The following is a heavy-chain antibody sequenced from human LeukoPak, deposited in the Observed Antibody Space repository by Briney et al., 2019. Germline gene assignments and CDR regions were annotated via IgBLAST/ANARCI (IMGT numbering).Heavy chain of an antibody. CDR1: GYTFTGYY. Sequence: ASVKVSCKASGYTFTGYYMHWVRQAPGQGLEWMGWINPNSGGTNYAQKFQGRVTMTRDTSISTAYMELSRLRSDDTAVYYCARAKYSSSWYPHYWGQGTLVTVPS. J-gene: IGHJ4*02. D-gene: IGHD6-13*01. CDR2: INPNSGGT. CDR3: ARAKYSSSWYPHY. V-gene: IGHV1-2*02.